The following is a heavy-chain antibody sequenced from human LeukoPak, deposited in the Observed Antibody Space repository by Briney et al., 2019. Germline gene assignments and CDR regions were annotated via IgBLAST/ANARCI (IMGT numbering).Heavy chain of an antibody. Sequence: ASVKVSCKASGGTFSSYTINWVRQAPGQGLVWMGGIIPIFDTAKYAQKFQGRVTITADESTSTAYMELSSLRSEDSAVYYCAREPRYSDYDRVLDYWGQGTPVTVSS. CDR3: AREPRYSDYDRVLDY. CDR1: GGTFSSYT. J-gene: IGHJ4*02. D-gene: IGHD5-12*01. CDR2: IIPIFDTA. V-gene: IGHV1-69*13.